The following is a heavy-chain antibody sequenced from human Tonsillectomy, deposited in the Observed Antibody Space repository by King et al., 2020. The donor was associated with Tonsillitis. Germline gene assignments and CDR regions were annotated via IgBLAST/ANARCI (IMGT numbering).Heavy chain of an antibody. CDR3: ARGPNGGNLLVHV. D-gene: IGHD4-23*01. V-gene: IGHV4-59*01. CDR1: GGSISRYH. Sequence: VQLQESGPGLVKPSETLSLTCTVSGGSISRYHWSWIRQPPGKGLEWIGYIFDNGNTNYNPSLKSRVTMSVDTSKNQFSLRLRSVTAADTAVYYCARGPNGGNLLVHVWGQGTMVTVSS. J-gene: IGHJ3*01. CDR2: IFDNGNT.